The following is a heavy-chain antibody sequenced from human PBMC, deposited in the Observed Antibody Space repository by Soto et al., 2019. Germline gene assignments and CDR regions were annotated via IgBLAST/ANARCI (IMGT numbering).Heavy chain of an antibody. V-gene: IGHV4-38-2*01. CDR2: VYHSGTT. CDR1: GYSISSGFY. D-gene: IGHD6-13*01. CDR3: TRSLYSSSWYAGS. J-gene: IGHJ4*02. Sequence: SETLSLTCDVSGYSISSGFYWGWIRQPPGKGLEWIGSVYHSGTTYYNPSLKSRVTMSLDTSNNQFSLRLASVTAADTAVYFCTRSLYSSSWYAGSWGQGTLVTVS.